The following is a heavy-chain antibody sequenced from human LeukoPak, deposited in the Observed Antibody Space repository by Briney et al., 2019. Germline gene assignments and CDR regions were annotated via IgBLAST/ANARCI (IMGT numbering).Heavy chain of an antibody. Sequence: PSETLSLTCAVYGGSFSGYYWSWIRQPPGKGLEWIGEINHSGSTNYNPSLKSRVTISVDTSKNQSSLKLSSVTAADTAVYYCARARTKIGTMVRGVIKTGTPFDYWGQGTLVTVSS. D-gene: IGHD3-10*01. CDR1: GGSFSGYY. J-gene: IGHJ4*02. CDR2: INHSGST. CDR3: ARARTKIGTMVRGVIKTGTPFDY. V-gene: IGHV4-34*01.